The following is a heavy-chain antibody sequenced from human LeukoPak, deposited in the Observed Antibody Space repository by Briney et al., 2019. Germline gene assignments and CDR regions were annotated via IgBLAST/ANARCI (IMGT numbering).Heavy chain of an antibody. CDR3: ARVTAVAGTSVGVDA. CDR1: GFTFSNYW. V-gene: IGHV3-74*01. CDR2: INSDASVT. J-gene: IGHJ4*02. D-gene: IGHD6-19*01. Sequence: GGSLRLSCAASGFTFSNYWMHWVRQTPGKGLVWVSRINSDASVTTYADSVKGQFTISRDNAKNTLYLQMNSLRAEDTAVYYCARVTAVAGTSVGVDAWGQGILVTVS.